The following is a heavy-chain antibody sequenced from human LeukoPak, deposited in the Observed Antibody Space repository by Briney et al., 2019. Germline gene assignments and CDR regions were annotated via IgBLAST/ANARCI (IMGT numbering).Heavy chain of an antibody. CDR2: INHSGST. D-gene: IGHD3-16*01. J-gene: IGHJ4*02. CDR3: AGGDMITFGGSIAR. Sequence: SETLSLTCAVSGGSISSGGYSWSWIRQPPGKGLEWIGEINHSGSTNYNPSPKSRVTISVDTSKNQFSLKLSSVTAADTAVYYCAGGDMITFGGSIARWGQGTLVTVSS. V-gene: IGHV4-30-2*02. CDR1: GGSISSGGYS.